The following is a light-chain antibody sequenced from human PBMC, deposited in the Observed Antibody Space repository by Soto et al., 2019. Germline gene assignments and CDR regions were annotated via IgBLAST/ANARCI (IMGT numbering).Light chain of an antibody. CDR2: AAS. CDR1: QGINSY. CDR3: QQYYTYPLWT. Sequence: AIRMTQSPSSFSASTGDRVTITCRASQGINSYLAWYQQKPGRAPKLLIYAASTLQSGVPSRFSGSGSWTDFTLTISCLQAEDFATYYCQQYYTYPLWTFGQGTKVEIK. V-gene: IGKV1-8*01. J-gene: IGKJ1*01.